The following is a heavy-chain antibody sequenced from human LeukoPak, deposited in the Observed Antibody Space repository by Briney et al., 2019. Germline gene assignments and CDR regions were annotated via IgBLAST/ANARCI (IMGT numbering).Heavy chain of an antibody. V-gene: IGHV3-74*01. J-gene: IGHJ6*03. D-gene: IGHD4-17*01. CDR1: GFTFSSYW. CDR3: ARDTAVTRWDYYYYVDV. CDR2: IYSDVSST. Sequence: GGSLRLSCAASGFTFSSYWMHWVRQAPGKGLVWVSRIYSDVSSTSYADSVKGRFTISRDNAKNTLYLQMNSLRAEDAAVYYCARDTAVTRWDYYYYVDVWGRGTTVTVSS.